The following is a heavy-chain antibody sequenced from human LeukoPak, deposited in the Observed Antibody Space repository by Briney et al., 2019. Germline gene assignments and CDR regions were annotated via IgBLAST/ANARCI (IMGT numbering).Heavy chain of an antibody. CDR3: ATVASGNFNS. D-gene: IGHD2-21*02. CDR2: INHSGST. J-gene: IGHJ4*02. Sequence: PSETLSLTCAVYGGSFSGYYWSWIRQPPGKGLEWIGEINHSGSTNYNPSLKSRVTISVDTSKNQFSLKLSSVTAADTAVYYCATVASGNFNSWGQGTLVTVSS. CDR1: GGSFSGYY. V-gene: IGHV4-34*01.